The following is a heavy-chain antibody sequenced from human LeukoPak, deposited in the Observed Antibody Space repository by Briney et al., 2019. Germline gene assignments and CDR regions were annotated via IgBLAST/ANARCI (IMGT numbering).Heavy chain of an antibody. Sequence: ASVKVSCKASGYPFTSYNINWVRQATGQGLEWMGWMNTNSGNTGYSQNFQGRVTMTRDTSISTAYMELSSLMSEDTAVYYCARGLPKAVFGVVIKDWGQGTLVTVSS. J-gene: IGHJ4*02. V-gene: IGHV1-8*01. CDR1: GYPFTSYN. CDR2: MNTNSGNT. D-gene: IGHD3-3*01. CDR3: ARGLPKAVFGVVIKD.